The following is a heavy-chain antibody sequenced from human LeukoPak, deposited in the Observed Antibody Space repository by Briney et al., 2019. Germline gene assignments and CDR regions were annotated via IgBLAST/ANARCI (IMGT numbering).Heavy chain of an antibody. CDR2: IRSNEGST. CDR1: GFTLSRYA. J-gene: IGHJ4*02. Sequence: GGSLRLSCSASGFTLSRYAMLWVRQAPGKGLEYVSAIRSNEGSTYYADSVKGRFTISRDNSKNTLYLQMSSLRAEDTAVYYCVKGDIVVVPAAFFDYWGQGTLVTVSS. CDR3: VKGDIVVVPAAFFDY. D-gene: IGHD2-2*01. V-gene: IGHV3-64D*06.